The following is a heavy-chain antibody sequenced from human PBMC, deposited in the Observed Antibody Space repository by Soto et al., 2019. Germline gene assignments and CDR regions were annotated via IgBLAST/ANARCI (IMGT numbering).Heavy chain of an antibody. V-gene: IGHV3-48*03. D-gene: IGHD5-12*01. CDR1: GFTFSSYA. J-gene: IGHJ6*02. CDR2: ISSSGSTI. CDR3: ARDGYNSFDYYYGMDV. Sequence: PGGSLRLSCAASGFTFSSYAMNWVRQAPGKGLEWVSYISSSGSTIYYADSVKGRFTISRDNAKNSLYLQMNSLRAEDTAVYYCARDGYNSFDYYYGMDVWGQGTTVTVSS.